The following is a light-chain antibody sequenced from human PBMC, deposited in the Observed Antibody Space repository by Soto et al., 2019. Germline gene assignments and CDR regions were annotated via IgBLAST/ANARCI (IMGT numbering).Light chain of an antibody. CDR3: LQHSTYPLT. J-gene: IGKJ4*01. Sequence: DIQITQSPSAMSASLGYRVTLTCRASQGISNSFAWFQQKPGKVPKRLISDASSLQSGVPSRFSGSGSGTEFTLTISSLQPEDFATYYCLQHSTYPLTFGGGTKVDIK. CDR1: QGISNS. V-gene: IGKV1-17*03. CDR2: DAS.